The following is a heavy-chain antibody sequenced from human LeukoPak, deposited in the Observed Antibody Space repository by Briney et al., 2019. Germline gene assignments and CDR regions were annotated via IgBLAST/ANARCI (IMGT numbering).Heavy chain of an antibody. Sequence: PSQTLSLTCTVSGGSISSGSYYWSWIRQPAGKGLEWIGRIYTSGSTNYNPSLKSRVTISVDTSKNQFSLELSSVTAADTAVYYCARGEYYYDSSGYYYQYFQHWGQGTLVTVSS. CDR1: GGSISSGSYY. V-gene: IGHV4-61*02. D-gene: IGHD3-22*01. J-gene: IGHJ1*01. CDR3: ARGEYYYDSSGYYYQYFQH. CDR2: IYTSGST.